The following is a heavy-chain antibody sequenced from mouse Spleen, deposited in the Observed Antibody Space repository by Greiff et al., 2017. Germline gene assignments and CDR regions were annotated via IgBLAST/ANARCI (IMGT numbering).Heavy chain of an antibody. CDR2: IDPSDSYT. Sequence: QVQLKQPGAELVKPGASVKLSCKASGYTFTSYWMQWVKQRPGQGLEWIGEIDPSDSYTNYNQKFKGKATLTVDTSSSTAYMQLSSLTSEDSAVYYCAVVFDYWGQGTTLTVSS. V-gene: IGHV1-50*01. J-gene: IGHJ2*01. CDR1: GYTFTSYW. D-gene: IGHD1-1*01. CDR3: AVVFDY.